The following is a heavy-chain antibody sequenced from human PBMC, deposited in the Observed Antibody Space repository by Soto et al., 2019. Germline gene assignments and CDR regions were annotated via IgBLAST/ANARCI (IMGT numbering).Heavy chain of an antibody. J-gene: IGHJ3*02. Sequence: QVQLQESGPGLVKPSETLSLTCTVSGGSISSYYWSWIRQPPGKGLEWIGYIYYSGSTNYNPSLKSRVTISVDTSKNQFSLKLSSVTAADTAVYYCARDPGDRAFDIWGQGTMVTVSS. CDR1: GGSISSYY. CDR2: IYYSGST. CDR3: ARDPGDRAFDI. V-gene: IGHV4-59*01. D-gene: IGHD7-27*01.